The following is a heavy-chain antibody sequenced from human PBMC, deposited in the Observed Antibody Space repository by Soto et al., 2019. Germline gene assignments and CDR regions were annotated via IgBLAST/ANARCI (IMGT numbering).Heavy chain of an antibody. Sequence: GGSLRLSCAASGFTFSSYAMSWVRQAPGKGLEWVSAISGSGGSTYYADSVKGRFTISRDNSKNTLYLQMNSLRAEDTAVYYCAKDSNYYYDSSGEDHWGQGTLVTVSS. V-gene: IGHV3-23*01. J-gene: IGHJ4*02. CDR1: GFTFSSYA. D-gene: IGHD3-22*01. CDR2: ISGSGGST. CDR3: AKDSNYYYDSSGEDH.